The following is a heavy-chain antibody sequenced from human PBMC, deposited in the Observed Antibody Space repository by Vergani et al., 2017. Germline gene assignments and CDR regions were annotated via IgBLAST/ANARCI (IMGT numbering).Heavy chain of an antibody. CDR1: GGTFSSYA. Sequence: QVQLVQSGAEVKKPGSSVKVSCKASGGTFSSYAISWVRQAPGQGLEWMGGIIPIFGIANYAQKFQGRVTITADKSTSTAYMELSSLRSEDTAVYYCASGPPYYYDSSGYYRNAFDIWGQGTMVTVSS. V-gene: IGHV1-69*14. D-gene: IGHD3-22*01. CDR3: ASGPPYYYDSSGYYRNAFDI. J-gene: IGHJ3*02. CDR2: IIPIFGIA.